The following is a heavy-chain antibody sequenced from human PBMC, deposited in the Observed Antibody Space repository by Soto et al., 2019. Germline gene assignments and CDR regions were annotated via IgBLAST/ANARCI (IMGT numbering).Heavy chain of an antibody. CDR2: INPSGGST. CDR3: ARGVRGYSDYVPGY. J-gene: IGHJ4*02. CDR1: GYTFTDFY. D-gene: IGHD5-12*01. Sequence: ASLKVSCKASGYTFTDFYMHWVRQAPGQGLEWMGRINPSGGSTSYAQKFQGRVTMTRDTSTSTVYMELGSLRSEDTAVYYCARGVRGYSDYVPGYWGQGTLVT. V-gene: IGHV1-46*01.